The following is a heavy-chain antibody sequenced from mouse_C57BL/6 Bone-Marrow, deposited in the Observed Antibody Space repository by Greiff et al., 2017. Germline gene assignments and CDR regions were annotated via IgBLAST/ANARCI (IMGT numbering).Heavy chain of an antibody. D-gene: IGHD2-5*01. CDR1: GFSLTSYG. V-gene: IGHV2-3*01. CDR3: AKGVDYSNYSWFAY. CDR2: IWGDGST. Sequence: VKLMESGPGLVAPSQSLSITCTVSGFSLTSYGVSWVRQPPGKGLEWLGVIWGDGSTNYHSAPISRLSISQDNSKSQVFLNLNSLQTDDTATYYCAKGVDYSNYSWFAYWGQGTLVTVSA. J-gene: IGHJ3*01.